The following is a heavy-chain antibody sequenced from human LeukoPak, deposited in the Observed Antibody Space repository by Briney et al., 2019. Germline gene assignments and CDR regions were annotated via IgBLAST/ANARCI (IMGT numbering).Heavy chain of an antibody. Sequence: GASVKVSCKASGYTFTGYYMHWVRQAPGQGLEWMGWISAYNGNTNYAQKLQGRVTMTTDTSTSTAYMELRSLRSDDTAVYYCVRDRPYYYGSGSYYYWGQGTLVTVSS. CDR3: VRDRPYYYGSGSYYY. CDR2: ISAYNGNT. V-gene: IGHV1-18*04. D-gene: IGHD3-10*01. J-gene: IGHJ4*02. CDR1: GYTFTGYY.